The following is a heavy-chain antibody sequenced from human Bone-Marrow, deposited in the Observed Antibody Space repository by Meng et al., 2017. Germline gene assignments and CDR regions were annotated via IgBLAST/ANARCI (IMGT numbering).Heavy chain of an antibody. CDR1: GFPFRSYG. CDR2: INSDGSSP. CDR3: ARDGVNGYSSSWYGGYYYYYYGMDV. D-gene: IGHD6-13*01. Sequence: GESLKISCAASGFPFRSYGMHWVRQAPGKGLVWVSRINSDGSSPSYADSVKGRFTISRDNAKNTLYLQLDSLRAEDTAVYYCARDGVNGYSSSWYGGYYYYYYGMDVWGQGTTVTVSS. V-gene: IGHV3-74*01. J-gene: IGHJ6*02.